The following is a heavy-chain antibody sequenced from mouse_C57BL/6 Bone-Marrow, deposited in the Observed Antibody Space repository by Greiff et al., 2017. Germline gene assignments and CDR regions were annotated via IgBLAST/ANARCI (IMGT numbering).Heavy chain of an antibody. CDR1: GYTFTSYW. CDR3: ASGKVPFAY. V-gene: IGHV1-50*01. J-gene: IGHJ3*01. CDR2: IDPSDSYT. Sequence: VQLQQPGAELVKPGASVKLSCKASGYTFTSYWMQWVKQRPGQGLEWLGEIDPSDSYTNYNQKFKGKATLTVDTSSSTAYMQLSSLTSEDSAVYYCASGKVPFAYWGQGTLVTVSA.